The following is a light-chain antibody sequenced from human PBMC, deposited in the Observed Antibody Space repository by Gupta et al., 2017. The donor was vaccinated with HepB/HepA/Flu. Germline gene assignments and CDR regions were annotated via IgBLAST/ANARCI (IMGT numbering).Light chain of an antibody. CDR1: QSDSTY. CDR3: QQYSNWPLPT. Sequence: IVFTPSPATLSLSPGERATRSCRATQSDSTYLAWYQHKPGQAPRLLIYDASNRAPGIPARFSGSGSGTEFTLTISSLEPEDFALYYCQQYSNWPLPTFGHGTRVDIK. J-gene: IGKJ3*01. CDR2: DAS. V-gene: IGKV3-11*01.